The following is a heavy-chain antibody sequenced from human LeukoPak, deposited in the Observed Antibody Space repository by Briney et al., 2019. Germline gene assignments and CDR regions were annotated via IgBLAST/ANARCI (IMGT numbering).Heavy chain of an antibody. V-gene: IGHV4-39*01. Sequence: PSETLSLTCTVSGGSISSSSYYWGWIRQPPGKGLEWIGSIYYSGSTYYNPSLKSRVTISVDTSKNQFSLKLSSVTAADTAVYYCATYVVLLWFGATGFNWFDPWGQGTLVTVSS. CDR3: ATYVVLLWFGATGFNWFDP. D-gene: IGHD3-10*01. J-gene: IGHJ5*02. CDR2: IYYSGST. CDR1: GGSISSSSYY.